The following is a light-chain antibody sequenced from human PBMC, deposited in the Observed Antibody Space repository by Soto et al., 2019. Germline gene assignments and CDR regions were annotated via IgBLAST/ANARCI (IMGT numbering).Light chain of an antibody. CDR1: QSVSSY. CDR3: QQYGSSRT. J-gene: IGKJ1*01. CDR2: GAS. V-gene: IGKV3-20*01. Sequence: IVLTQSPATLSLSPGERATLSCRASQSVSSYLAWYQQKPGQAPRLLIYGASSRATGIPDRFSGSGSGTDFTLTISRLEPEDFAVYFCQQYGSSRTFGQGTKVDIK.